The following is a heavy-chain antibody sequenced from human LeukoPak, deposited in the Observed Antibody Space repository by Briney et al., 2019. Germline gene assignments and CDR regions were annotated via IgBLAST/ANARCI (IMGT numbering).Heavy chain of an antibody. CDR1: GGSISNSH. V-gene: IGHV4-59*08. CDR3: ARLAYYYDRSGPADWYFDL. CDR2: FYYGERS. J-gene: IGHJ2*01. Sequence: TSETLSLTCTVSGGSISNSHWSWIRQAPGKGLECMGNFYYGERSNYNPSLKSRVTISADTSKNQFSLNLNSVTAADTAVYFCARLAYYYDRSGPADWYFDLWGRGTLVTVSS. D-gene: IGHD3-22*01.